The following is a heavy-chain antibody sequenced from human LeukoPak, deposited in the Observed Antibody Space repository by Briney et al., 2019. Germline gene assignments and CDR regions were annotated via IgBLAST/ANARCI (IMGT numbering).Heavy chain of an antibody. V-gene: IGHV1-8*03. CDR2: MNPNSGNT. D-gene: IGHD3-10*01. Sequence: ASVKVSCKASGYTFTSYDINWVRQATGQGLEWMGWMNPNSGNTGYAQKFQGRVTITRNTSISTAYMELSSLRSEDTAVYYCARPYTIRGNRFDPWGQGTLVTVSS. CDR1: GYTFTSYD. CDR3: ARPYTIRGNRFDP. J-gene: IGHJ5*02.